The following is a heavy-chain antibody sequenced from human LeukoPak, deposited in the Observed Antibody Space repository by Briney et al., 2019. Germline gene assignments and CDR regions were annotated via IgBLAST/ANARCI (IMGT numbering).Heavy chain of an antibody. V-gene: IGHV3-23*01. D-gene: IGHD6-13*01. CDR2: ISDSGGST. Sequence: PGGSLRLSCAGSGFNFNSYAMSWVRQAPGKGLEWFSSISDSGGSTYYADSVKGRFTISRDNPKNTLYLQMNSLRAEDTAIYYCAKDRGYSSSWGHGDWGQGTLVTVSS. CDR1: GFNFNSYA. CDR3: AKDRGYSSSWGHGD. J-gene: IGHJ4*02.